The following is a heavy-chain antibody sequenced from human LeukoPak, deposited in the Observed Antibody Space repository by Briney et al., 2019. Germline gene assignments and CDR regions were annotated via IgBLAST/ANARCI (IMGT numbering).Heavy chain of an antibody. V-gene: IGHV3-21*01. D-gene: IGHD5-18*01. J-gene: IGHJ4*02. CDR1: GFTFSSYS. Sequence: GGSLRLSCAASGFTFSSYSMNWVRQAPGKGLEWVSSISSSSSYIYYADSVKGRFTISRDNAKNSLYLQMNSLRGEDTAVYYCAKARGYSYASEYWGQGTLATVSS. CDR2: ISSSSSYI. CDR3: AKARGYSYASEY.